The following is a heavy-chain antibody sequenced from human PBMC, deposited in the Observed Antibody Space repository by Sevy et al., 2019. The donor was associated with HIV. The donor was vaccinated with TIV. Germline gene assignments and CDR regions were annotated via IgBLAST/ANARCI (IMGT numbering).Heavy chain of an antibody. CDR2: IKTKTYGGTT. Sequence: GGSLRLSCTASGFTFSDYAMSWVRQAPGKGLEWVGFIKTKTYGGTTEYAASVKGRFIISRDDSKNIAYLQMNSLKTEDTAVYYCTRDLYGSGWFYFDYWGQGTLVTLSS. D-gene: IGHD6-19*01. CDR1: GFTFSDYA. V-gene: IGHV3-49*04. CDR3: TRDLYGSGWFYFDY. J-gene: IGHJ4*02.